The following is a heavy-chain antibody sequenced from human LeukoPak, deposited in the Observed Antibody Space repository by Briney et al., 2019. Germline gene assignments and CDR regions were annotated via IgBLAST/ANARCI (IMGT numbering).Heavy chain of an antibody. J-gene: IGHJ4*02. CDR3: ARHSGSWYYFDY. Sequence: KPSETLSLTCTVSGGSISSYYWSWIRQPPGKGLEWIGYIYYSGSTNYNPSLKSRVTISVDTSKNQFSLKLTSVTAADTAVYYCARHSGSWYYFDYWGQGTLVTVSS. D-gene: IGHD6-13*01. CDR2: IYYSGST. CDR1: GGSISSYY. V-gene: IGHV4-59*08.